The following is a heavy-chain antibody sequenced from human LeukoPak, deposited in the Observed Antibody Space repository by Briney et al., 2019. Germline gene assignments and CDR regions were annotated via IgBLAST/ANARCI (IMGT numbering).Heavy chain of an antibody. D-gene: IGHD3-22*01. CDR3: ARAPSEIGGYYPEYFRH. CDR2: IKSDGST. J-gene: IGHJ1*01. CDR1: GFTFSSYW. Sequence: GGSLRLSCAASGFTFSSYWMHWVRQAPGKGLVWVSRIKSDGSTRYAESVKGRFTISRDNAKNTVSLQMNCLRAEDTGVYYCARAPSEIGGYYPEYFRHWGQGTLVTVSP. V-gene: IGHV3-74*01.